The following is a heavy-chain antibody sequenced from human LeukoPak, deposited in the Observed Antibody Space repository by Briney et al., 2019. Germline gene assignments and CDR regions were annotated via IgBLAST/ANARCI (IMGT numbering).Heavy chain of an antibody. D-gene: IGHD6-6*01. CDR1: GGSFSGYY. J-gene: IGHJ4*02. Sequence: SETLSLTCAVYGGSFSGYYWSWIRQPPGKGLEWIGEINHSGSTNYNPSLKSRVTISVDTSKNQVSLKLSSVTAADTAVYYCARKVAARHFDYWGQGTLVTVSS. V-gene: IGHV4-34*01. CDR2: INHSGST. CDR3: ARKVAARHFDY.